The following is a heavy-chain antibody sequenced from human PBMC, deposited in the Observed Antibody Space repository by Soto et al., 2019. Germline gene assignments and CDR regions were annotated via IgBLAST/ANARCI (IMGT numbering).Heavy chain of an antibody. CDR3: TRVSMPYYFHTSGQYYYDF. CDR1: GYTFTDSH. D-gene: IGHD3-22*01. Sequence: ASVKVSCKASGYTFTDSHIHWVRQAPGQGLEWMGWINPDTGDRNYAQRFQGRLTLTRDTSITTAYMALTSVTAADTAVYYCTRVSMPYYFHTSGQYYYDFWGRGTLVTVSS. V-gene: IGHV1-2*02. J-gene: IGHJ4*02. CDR2: INPDTGDR.